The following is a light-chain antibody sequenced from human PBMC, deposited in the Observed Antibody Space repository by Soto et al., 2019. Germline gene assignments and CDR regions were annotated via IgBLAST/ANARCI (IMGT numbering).Light chain of an antibody. V-gene: IGLV6-57*01. CDR2: QDN. CDR3: QSYAGGSPWV. CDR1: SGSIASNF. Sequence: NFMLTQPHSVSGSPGKTVTISCTRSSGSIASNFVQWFQQRPGSSPTTVIYQDNQKASGIPDRFSGSIDISSNSASLTISGLQTEDEADYYCQSYAGGSPWVFGGGTKLTVL. J-gene: IGLJ3*02.